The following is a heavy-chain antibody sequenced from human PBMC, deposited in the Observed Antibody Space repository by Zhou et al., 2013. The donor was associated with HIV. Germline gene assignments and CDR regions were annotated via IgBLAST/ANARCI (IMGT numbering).Heavy chain of an antibody. J-gene: IGHJ6*02. Sequence: QVQLVQSGAEVKKPGSSVKVSCKASGGSFSNFAINWVRQAPGQGLEWMGGNIPVFGTTKTAQKFQGRVSITADESTSTAYMELSSLRSEDTAVYYCARDMALRYSDYYYGMDVWGQGTTVTVS. CDR1: GGSFSNFA. D-gene: IGHD3-9*01. CDR2: NIPVFGTT. CDR3: ARDMALRYSDYYYGMDV. V-gene: IGHV1-69*12.